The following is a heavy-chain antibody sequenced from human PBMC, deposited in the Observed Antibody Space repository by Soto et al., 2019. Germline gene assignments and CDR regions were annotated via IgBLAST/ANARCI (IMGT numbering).Heavy chain of an antibody. J-gene: IGHJ5*02. CDR3: ARELGRDLDP. CDR2: INPSGGST. CDR1: GYTFTSYD. D-gene: IGHD1-26*01. Sequence: ASVKVSCKASGYTFTSYDINWVRQATGQGLEWMGRINPSGGSTSYAQKFQGRVTMTRDTSTSTVYMELSSLRSEDTAVYYCARELGRDLDPWGQGTLVTVSS. V-gene: IGHV1-46*01.